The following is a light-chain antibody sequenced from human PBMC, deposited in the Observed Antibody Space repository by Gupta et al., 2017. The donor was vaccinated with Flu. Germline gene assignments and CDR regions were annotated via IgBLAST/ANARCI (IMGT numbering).Light chain of an antibody. V-gene: IGLV2-14*01. CDR1: GSDVVGCDD. CDR2: EVG. J-gene: IGLJ2*01. Sequence: IYFMGTGSDVVGCDDVSWYHQHTGTAPKLILFEVGRRPAGIPDRFSGSKSGTTASLTITGLQAEDEAFYYCNSYTTTNNVVVFGGGTKLTVL. CDR3: NSYTTTNNVVV.